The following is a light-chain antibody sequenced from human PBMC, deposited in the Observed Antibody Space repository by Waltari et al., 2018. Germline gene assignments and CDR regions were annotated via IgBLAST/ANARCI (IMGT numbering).Light chain of an antibody. CDR3: LVGYSGVAV. J-gene: IGLJ2*01. CDR1: TGPVTSDNY. CDR2: DTS. Sequence: QAVVTQEPSLTVSPGGTVTLPCPSSTGPVTSDNYPDWFQQKPGQVPRTLIYDTSDKHAWTPARFSGSRLGGKAALTLSGAQPEDEADYYCLVGYSGVAVIGGGTKLTVL. V-gene: IGLV7-46*01.